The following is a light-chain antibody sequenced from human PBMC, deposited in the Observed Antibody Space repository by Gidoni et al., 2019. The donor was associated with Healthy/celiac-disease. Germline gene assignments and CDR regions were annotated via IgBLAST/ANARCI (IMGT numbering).Light chain of an antibody. CDR1: QSVSSY. V-gene: IGKV3-11*01. CDR2: DAS. CDR3: QQRSNWPRLT. Sequence: EIVLTQSPATLSLSPGERATLSCRASQSVSSYLSWYQQKHGQAPRLLIYDASNRATGIPARFSGSGSGTDFTLTISSLEPEDFAVYYCQQRSNWPRLTFXGXTKVEIK. J-gene: IGKJ4*01.